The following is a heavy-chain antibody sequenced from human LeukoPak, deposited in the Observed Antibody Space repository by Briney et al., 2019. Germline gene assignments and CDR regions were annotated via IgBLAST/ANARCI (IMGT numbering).Heavy chain of an antibody. CDR3: ARDLGYDYGDYLPYYYYGMDV. Sequence: GGSLRLSCAASGFTFSSYAMSWVRQAPGKGLEWVSVIYSGGSTYYADSVKGRFTISRDNSKNTLYLQMNSLRAEDTAVYYCARDLGYDYGDYLPYYYYGMDVWGQGTTVTVSS. D-gene: IGHD4-17*01. CDR1: GFTFSSYA. V-gene: IGHV3-53*01. CDR2: IYSGGST. J-gene: IGHJ6*02.